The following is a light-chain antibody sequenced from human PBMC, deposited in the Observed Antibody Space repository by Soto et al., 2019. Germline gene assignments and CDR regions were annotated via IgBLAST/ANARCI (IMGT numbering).Light chain of an antibody. CDR2: EVN. CDR1: GGDIGNYDL. Sequence: QSVLTQPASVSGSPGQSITISCAGFGGDIGNYDLLSWYQQIPGKAPKLIIFEVNRRPSGVSDRFSGSKSGNTASLTISGLQAEDEADFFCCSYAGNGAWVFGGGTKVTVL. CDR3: CSYAGNGAWV. J-gene: IGLJ3*02. V-gene: IGLV2-23*02.